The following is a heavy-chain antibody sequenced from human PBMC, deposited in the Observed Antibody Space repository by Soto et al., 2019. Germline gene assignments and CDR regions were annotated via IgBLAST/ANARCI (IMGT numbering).Heavy chain of an antibody. CDR1: GGTFSSYA. CDR2: IIPIFGTA. Sequence: QVQLVQSGAEVKKPGSSVKVSCKASGGTFSSYAISWVRQAPGQGLEWMGGIIPIFGTANYAQKFQGRVTITADESTSTAYMELSSLRSEDTAVYYCARGGPRTKLLLPPRPFDYWGQGTLVTVSS. V-gene: IGHV1-69*01. D-gene: IGHD3-22*01. CDR3: ARGGPRTKLLLPPRPFDY. J-gene: IGHJ4*02.